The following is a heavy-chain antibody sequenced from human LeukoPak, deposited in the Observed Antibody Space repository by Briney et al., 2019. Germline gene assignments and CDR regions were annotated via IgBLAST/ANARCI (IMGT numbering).Heavy chain of an antibody. J-gene: IGHJ4*02. CDR2: IYTSGST. CDR3: ARDLMYYYDN. D-gene: IGHD2-8*01. Sequence: SETLSLTCAVYGGSFSGYYWSWIRQPAGKGLEWIGRIYTSGSTNYNPSLKSRVTMSVDTSKNQFSLKLSSVTAADTAVYYCARDLMYYYDNWGQGTLVTVSS. V-gene: IGHV4-4*07. CDR1: GGSFSGYY.